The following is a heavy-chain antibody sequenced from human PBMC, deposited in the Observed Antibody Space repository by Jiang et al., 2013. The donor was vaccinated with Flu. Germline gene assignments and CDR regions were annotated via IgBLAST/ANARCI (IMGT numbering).Heavy chain of an antibody. J-gene: IGHJ3*01. Sequence: GSGLVKPSQTLSLTCVVSGGSISGNPSYWSWIRQPAGKGLEWIGRIYSSGSTYYNPSLKSRVTISLDTSKNQFSLSLGSVTAADTALYFCAGGXAIVYSYDSGSHTSLFDLWGRGTMVTVSS. V-gene: IGHV4-61*02. CDR2: IYSSGST. D-gene: IGHD3-10*01. CDR1: GGSISGNPSY. CDR3: AGGXAIVYSYDSGSHTSLFDL.